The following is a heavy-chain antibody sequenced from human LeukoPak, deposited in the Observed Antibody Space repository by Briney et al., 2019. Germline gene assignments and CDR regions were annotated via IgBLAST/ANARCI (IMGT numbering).Heavy chain of an antibody. Sequence: GSLRLSCAASGLIFSNYWMSWIRQPPGKGLEWIGSIYYSGSTYYNPSLKSRVTISVDTSKNQFSLKLSSVTAAETAVYYCARVGAYLFDYWGQGTLVTVSS. D-gene: IGHD3-16*01. CDR2: IYYSGST. J-gene: IGHJ4*02. CDR1: GLIFSNYW. CDR3: ARVGAYLFDY. V-gene: IGHV4-39*07.